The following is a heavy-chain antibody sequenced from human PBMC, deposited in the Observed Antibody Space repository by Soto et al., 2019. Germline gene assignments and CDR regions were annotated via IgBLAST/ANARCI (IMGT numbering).Heavy chain of an antibody. CDR3: AKESHSSSWYTILGYFDL. J-gene: IGHJ2*01. Sequence: EVQLLESGGGLVQPGGSLRLSCAASGFTFSSYAMSWVRQAPGKGLEWVSAISGSGGSTYYADSVKGRFTISRDNSKNTLYLQMNSLRAEDTAVYYCAKESHSSSWYTILGYFDLWGRGTLVTVSS. CDR1: GFTFSSYA. V-gene: IGHV3-23*01. D-gene: IGHD6-13*01. CDR2: ISGSGGST.